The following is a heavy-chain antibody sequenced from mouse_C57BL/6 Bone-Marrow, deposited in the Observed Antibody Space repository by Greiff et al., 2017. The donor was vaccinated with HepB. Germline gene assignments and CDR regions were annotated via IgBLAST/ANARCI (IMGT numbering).Heavy chain of an antibody. Sequence: VKLMESGAELVRPGASVTLSCKASGYTFTDYEMHWVKQTPVHGLEWIGAIDPETGGTAYNQKFKGKAILTADKSSSTAYMELRSLTSGDSADYYCTRSDDGYYGDWFAYWGQGTRVTVSA. J-gene: IGHJ3*01. CDR3: TRSDDGYYGDWFAY. V-gene: IGHV1-15*01. CDR1: GYTFTDYE. D-gene: IGHD2-3*01. CDR2: IDPETGGT.